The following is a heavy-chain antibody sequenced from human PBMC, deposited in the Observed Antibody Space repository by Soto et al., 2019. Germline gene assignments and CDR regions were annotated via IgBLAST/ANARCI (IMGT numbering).Heavy chain of an antibody. CDR3: TKYRRTDAEGYSFDY. CDR1: GGSISSSY. V-gene: IGHV4-59*01. J-gene: IGHJ4*02. CDR2: IHYGGRT. D-gene: IGHD2-15*01. Sequence: SETLSLTCTVSGGSISSSYWSWIRQTPVKVLGWDGYIHYGGRTNYNRSLKSRVTMAVDAGKNQFCLQLSSVTAADTAVYFCTKYRRTDAEGYSFDYWGQGGLVTVSS.